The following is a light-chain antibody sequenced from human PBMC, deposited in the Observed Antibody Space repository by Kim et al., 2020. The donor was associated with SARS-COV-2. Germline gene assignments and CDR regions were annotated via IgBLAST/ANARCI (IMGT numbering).Light chain of an antibody. V-gene: IGKV1-27*01. J-gene: IGKJ1*01. CDR2: AAS. CDR3: QKYNGAPWT. CDR1: QGISKD. Sequence: ASVGDRDTITCRASQGISKDLAWYQQKPGNAPKLLIFAASALQSGVPTRFSGSGSGTDFTLTISSLQPEDVATYYCQKYNGAPWTFGQGTKVEIK.